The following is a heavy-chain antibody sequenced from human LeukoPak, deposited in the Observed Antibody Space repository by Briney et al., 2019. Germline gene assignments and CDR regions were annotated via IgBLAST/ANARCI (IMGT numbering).Heavy chain of an antibody. D-gene: IGHD2-15*01. CDR2: INPNSGGT. CDR1: GYTFTGYY. CDR3: ARGYCSGGSCYSVENWFDP. V-gene: IGHV1-2*06. J-gene: IGHJ5*02. Sequence: RASVKVSCKAAGYTFTGYYMFWVRQAPGQGLEWMGRINPNSGGTNYAQKFQGRVTMTRDTSNSTAYMELSRLRSDDTAVYYCARGYCSGGSCYSVENWFDPWGQGTLVTVSS.